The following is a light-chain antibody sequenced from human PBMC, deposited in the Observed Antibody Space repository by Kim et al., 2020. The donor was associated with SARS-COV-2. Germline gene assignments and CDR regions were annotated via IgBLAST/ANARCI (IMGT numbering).Light chain of an antibody. CDR2: DVS. Sequence: ASVGDRVTITCQATQVIRKFLNWYQQRPGKAPKLLIYDVSNLQTGVPSRFSGSGYGTEFTLTISSLQPEDFATYYCQQNDDFPITFGQGTRLEIK. V-gene: IGKV1-33*01. CDR1: QVIRKF. J-gene: IGKJ5*01. CDR3: QQNDDFPIT.